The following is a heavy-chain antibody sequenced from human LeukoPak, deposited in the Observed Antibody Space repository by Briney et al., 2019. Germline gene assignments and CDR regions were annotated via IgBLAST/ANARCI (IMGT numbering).Heavy chain of an antibody. CDR1: GDSVSSSSAA. V-gene: IGHV6-1*01. D-gene: IGHD1-26*01. J-gene: IGHJ4*02. CDR2: TYCRSKWYN. CDR3: ARGGSYSFDY. Sequence: SQTLSLTCAISGDSVSSSSAAWNWMRQAPSRGLEGLGSTYCRSKWYNDYALSVIGRISVNPDTPENQFSLQLNSVTPEDTAVYYCARGGSYSFDYWGQGTLVTVSS.